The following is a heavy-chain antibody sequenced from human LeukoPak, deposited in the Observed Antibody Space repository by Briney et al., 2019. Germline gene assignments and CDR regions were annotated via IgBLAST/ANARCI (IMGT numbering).Heavy chain of an antibody. Sequence: GGSLRLSCAASGFTFSGYDMNWVRQAPGKGLEWVSSISGSSSYIYYADSMKGRFTISRDNGKNSLYLQMNSLRAEDTAVYYCARDAGYGYDRFDYWGQGTQVTVSS. D-gene: IGHD5-18*01. J-gene: IGHJ4*02. V-gene: IGHV3-21*01. CDR3: ARDAGYGYDRFDY. CDR1: GFTFSGYD. CDR2: ISGSSSYI.